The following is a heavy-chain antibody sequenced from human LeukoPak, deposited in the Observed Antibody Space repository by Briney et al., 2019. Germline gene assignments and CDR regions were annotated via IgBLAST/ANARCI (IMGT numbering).Heavy chain of an antibody. J-gene: IGHJ4*02. CDR2: ISGSGGST. CDR3: AKGQLYCSSTSCYKD. V-gene: IGHV3-23*01. D-gene: IGHD2-2*02. CDR1: GFTFSSYA. Sequence: GGSLRLSCAASGFTFSSYAMSWVRQAPGKGLEWVSAISGSGGSTYYADSVKGRFTISRDNSKNTLYLQMNSLRAEDTAVYYCAKGQLYCSSTSCYKDWGQGTLVTVSS.